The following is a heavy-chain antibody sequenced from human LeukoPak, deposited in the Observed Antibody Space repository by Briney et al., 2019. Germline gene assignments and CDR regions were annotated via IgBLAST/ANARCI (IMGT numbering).Heavy chain of an antibody. D-gene: IGHD3-10*01. V-gene: IGHV4-30-4*01. J-gene: IGHJ5*02. CDR1: GGSISSGDYY. Sequence: PSETLSLTCTVSGGSISSGDYYWSWIRQPPGKGLEWIGYIYYSGSTYYNPSLKSRVTISVDTSKNQFSLKLSSVTAADTAVYYCARDSNCYGSRRFDPWGQGTLVTVSS. CDR3: ARDSNCYGSRRFDP. CDR2: IYYSGST.